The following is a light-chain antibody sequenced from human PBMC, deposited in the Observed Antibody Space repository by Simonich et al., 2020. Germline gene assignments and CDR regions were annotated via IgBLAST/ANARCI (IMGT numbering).Light chain of an antibody. CDR2: DAS. V-gene: IGKV3-11*01. J-gene: IGKJ2*01. CDR1: QSVSSY. Sequence: EIVLTQSPATLSLSPGERATLSCRASQSVSSYLAWYQQKPGQAPRLLIYDASNRATSIPARFSGGGSGTDFTLTISSREPEDVAVYYCQQRSNWPPYTFGQGTKLEIK. CDR3: QQRSNWPPYT.